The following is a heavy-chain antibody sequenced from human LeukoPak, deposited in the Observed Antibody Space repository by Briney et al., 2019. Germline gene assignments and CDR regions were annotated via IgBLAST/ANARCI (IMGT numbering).Heavy chain of an antibody. CDR1: GYTFTGYY. Sequence: ASVKVSCKASGYTFTGYYMHWVRQAPGQGVEGMGWINPNSGGTNYAQKFQGRVTMTRDTSISTAYMELSRLRSDDTAVYYCARVAAGAGGYFDYWGQGTLVTVSS. V-gene: IGHV1-2*02. CDR2: INPNSGGT. J-gene: IGHJ4*02. CDR3: ARVAAGAGGYFDY. D-gene: IGHD6-13*01.